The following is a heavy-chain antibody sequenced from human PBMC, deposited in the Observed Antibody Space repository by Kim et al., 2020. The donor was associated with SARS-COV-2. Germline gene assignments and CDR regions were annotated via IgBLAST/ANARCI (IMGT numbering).Heavy chain of an antibody. J-gene: IGHJ4*02. Sequence: SETLSLTCAVSGGSISSNNWWSWVRQPPRKGLEWIGEIYHRGSTNYNPSLKSRVTISVDKSKNQFSLKLSSVTAADTAVYYCARDGDGPECTLPTSLWGPGTLVPVSS. CDR3: ARDGDGPECTLPTSL. D-gene: IGHD3-16*01. V-gene: IGHV4-4*02. CDR2: IYHRGST. CDR1: GGSISSNNW.